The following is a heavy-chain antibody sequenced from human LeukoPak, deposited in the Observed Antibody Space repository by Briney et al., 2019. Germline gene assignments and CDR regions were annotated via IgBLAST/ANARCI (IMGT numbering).Heavy chain of an antibody. D-gene: IGHD6-13*01. CDR2: IDQGGSVR. CDR3: ARDPESSSFDL. CDR1: GSSFSTYW. Sequence: GGSLRLSCAASGSSFSTYWMSWVRQTPEKGLEFVANIDQGGSVRNYMDTLKGRCTISRDNAKKSLYLEINSLRADDTAVYYCARDPESSSFDLWGRGALVTVSS. J-gene: IGHJ4*02. V-gene: IGHV3-7*01.